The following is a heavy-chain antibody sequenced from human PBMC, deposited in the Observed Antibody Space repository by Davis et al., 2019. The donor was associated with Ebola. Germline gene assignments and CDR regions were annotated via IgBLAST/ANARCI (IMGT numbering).Heavy chain of an antibody. CDR1: GGPFSGYY. D-gene: IGHD2-2*01. CDR2: IYYSGST. V-gene: IGHV4-59*08. CDR3: ARHVRYCSSTSCYPGFDY. J-gene: IGHJ4*02. Sequence: SETLSLTCAVYGGPFSGYYWSWIRQPPGKGLEWIGYIYYSGSTNYNPSLKSRVTISVDTSKNQFSLKLSSVTAADTAVYYCARHVRYCSSTSCYPGFDYWGQGTLVTVSS.